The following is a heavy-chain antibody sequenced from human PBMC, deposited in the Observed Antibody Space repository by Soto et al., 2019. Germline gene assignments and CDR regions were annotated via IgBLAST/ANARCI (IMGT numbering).Heavy chain of an antibody. CDR3: ARDEPRRYYGMDV. V-gene: IGHV3-33*01. CDR2: IWYDGSNK. CDR1: GFTFSSYG. J-gene: IGHJ6*02. Sequence: QVQLVESGGGVVQPGRSLRLSCAASGFTFSSYGMHWVRQAPGKGLEWVAVIWYDGSNKYYADSVKGRFTISRDNSKNTLYLQMNSLRAEDTAVYYCARDEPRRYYGMDVWGQGTTVTVSS.